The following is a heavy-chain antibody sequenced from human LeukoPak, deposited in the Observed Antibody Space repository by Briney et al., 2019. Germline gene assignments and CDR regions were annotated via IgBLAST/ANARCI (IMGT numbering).Heavy chain of an antibody. J-gene: IGHJ4*02. V-gene: IGHV3-23*01. CDR2: ISGSGGST. CDR3: ASGVDSSPVHYFDY. Sequence: GGSLRLSCAASGFTFSNYAMSWVRQAPGKGLEWVSAISGSGGSTDYADSVKGRFTISRENSKNTLYLQMNSLRAEDTAVYYCASGVDSSPVHYFDYWGQGTLVTVSS. CDR1: GFTFSNYA. D-gene: IGHD6-13*01.